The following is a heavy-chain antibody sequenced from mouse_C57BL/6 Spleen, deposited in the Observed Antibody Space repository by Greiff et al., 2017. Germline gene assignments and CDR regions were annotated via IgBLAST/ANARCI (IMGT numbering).Heavy chain of an antibody. CDR1: GFSLTSYG. V-gene: IGHV2-5*01. CDR2: IWRGGST. CDR3: AKTDSSGHRAMDY. J-gene: IGHJ4*01. D-gene: IGHD3-2*02. Sequence: VHLVESGPGLVQPSQSLSITCTVSGFSLTSYGVHWVRQSPGKGLEWLGVIWRGGSTDYNAAFMSRLSITKDNSKSQVFFKMNSLQADDTAIYXCAKTDSSGHRAMDYGGQGTSVTVSS.